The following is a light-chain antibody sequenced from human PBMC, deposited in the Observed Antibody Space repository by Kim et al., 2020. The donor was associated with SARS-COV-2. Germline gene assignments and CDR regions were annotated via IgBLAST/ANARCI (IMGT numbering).Light chain of an antibody. V-gene: IGLV1-44*01. Sequence: QSVLTQPPSASGTPGQRVTIPCSGSSSNIGSNTVNWYQQLPGTAPKLLIYSNNQRPSGVPDRFSGSKSGTSASLAISGLQSEDEADYYCAAWDDSLNGVFGGGTQLTVL. J-gene: IGLJ3*02. CDR1: SSNIGSNT. CDR3: AAWDDSLNGV. CDR2: SNN.